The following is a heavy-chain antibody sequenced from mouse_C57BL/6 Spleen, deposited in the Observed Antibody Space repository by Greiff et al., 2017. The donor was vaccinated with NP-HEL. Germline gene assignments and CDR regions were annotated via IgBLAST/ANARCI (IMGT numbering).Heavy chain of an antibody. CDR1: GYTFTSYW. CDR2: IDPSDSYT. Sequence: QVQLQQPGAELVKPGASVKLSCKASGYTFTSYWMQWVKQRPGQGLEWIGEIDPSDSYTNYNQKFKGKATLTVDTSSSTAYMQLSSLTSEDSAVYYCARPIGDYVRYYAMDYWGQGTSVTVSS. CDR3: ARPIGDYVRYYAMDY. D-gene: IGHD2-4*01. J-gene: IGHJ4*01. V-gene: IGHV1-50*01.